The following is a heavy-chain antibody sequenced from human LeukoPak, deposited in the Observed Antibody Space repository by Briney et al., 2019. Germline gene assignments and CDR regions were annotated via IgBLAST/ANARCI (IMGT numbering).Heavy chain of an antibody. V-gene: IGHV3-48*03. D-gene: IGHD1-26*01. CDR2: ISSSGSTI. J-gene: IGHJ3*02. Sequence: PGGSLRLSCAASGFTFSSYEMNWVRQAPGKGLEWVSYISSSGSTIYYADSVKGRFTISRDNAKNSLYLQMNSLRADDTAVYHCARGNDSGTYYGDAFDIWGQGTMVTVSS. CDR1: GFTFSSYE. CDR3: ARGNDSGTYYGDAFDI.